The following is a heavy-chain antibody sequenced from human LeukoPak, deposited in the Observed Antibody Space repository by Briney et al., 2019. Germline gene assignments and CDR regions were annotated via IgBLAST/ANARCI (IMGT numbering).Heavy chain of an antibody. CDR3: AKGGGGYYYGSGSYLEY. D-gene: IGHD3-10*01. J-gene: IGHJ4*02. V-gene: IGHV3-23*01. CDR2: INGGGGST. Sequence: GGSLRLSCVASGFTFSSYTMNWVRQAPGKGPEWVSAINGGGGSTYYADSVKGRFTISRDNSKNTLYLQMNSLRADGTAVYYCAKGGGGYYYGSGSYLEYWGQGTLVTVSS. CDR1: GFTFSSYT.